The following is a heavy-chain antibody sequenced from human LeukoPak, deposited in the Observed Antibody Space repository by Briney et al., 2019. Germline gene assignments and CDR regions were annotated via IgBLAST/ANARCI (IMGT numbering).Heavy chain of an antibody. CDR1: GFTFSVYL. CDR3: ARDGVVIKYYYYYYMDV. CDR2: ISSSSSYI. Sequence: TGGSLRLSCAASGFTFSVYLMTWVRQAPGKGLEWVSSISSSSSYIYYADSVRGRFTISRDNAKNSLYLQMNSLRAEDTAVYYCARDGVVIKYYYYYYMDVWGKGTTVTVSS. D-gene: IGHD3-3*01. J-gene: IGHJ6*03. V-gene: IGHV3-21*01.